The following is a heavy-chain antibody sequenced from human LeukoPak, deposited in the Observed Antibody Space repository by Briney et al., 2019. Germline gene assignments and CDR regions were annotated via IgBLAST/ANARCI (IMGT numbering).Heavy chain of an antibody. CDR1: GGSISSYY. D-gene: IGHD2-2*01. J-gene: IGHJ2*01. CDR2: IYTSGST. Sequence: PSETLSLTCTVSGGSISSYYWSWIRQPAGKGLEWIGRIYTSGSTNYNPSLKSRVTMSVDTSKNQFSLKLSSVTAADTAVYYCARGYCSSTSCYPFAIFDPWGRGTLVTVSS. CDR3: ARGYCSSTSCYPFAIFDP. V-gene: IGHV4-4*07.